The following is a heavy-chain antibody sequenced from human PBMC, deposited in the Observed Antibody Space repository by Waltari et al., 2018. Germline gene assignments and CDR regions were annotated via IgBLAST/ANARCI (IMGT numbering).Heavy chain of an antibody. D-gene: IGHD2-15*01. J-gene: IGHJ4*02. CDR3: ARVRSVVGEGVY. Sequence: EVQLVESGGGLVQPGGSLRLSCAVSGFTLRSYEMNWVRQAPGKGMELVAYISSSDKTRYADSVKGRVTISRDNAKNSLYLQMSSLRAEDTAIYYCARVRSVVGEGVYWGQGTLVTVSS. CDR2: ISSSDKTR. CDR1: GFTLRSYE. V-gene: IGHV3-48*03.